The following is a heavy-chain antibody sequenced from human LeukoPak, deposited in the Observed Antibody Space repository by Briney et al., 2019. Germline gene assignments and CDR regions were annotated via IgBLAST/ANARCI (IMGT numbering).Heavy chain of an antibody. V-gene: IGHV5-51*01. Sequence: KNGESLKISCKGSGYSFTSHWIGWVRPTPGKGLEWMGIIYPGDSDTRYSPSFQGQVTFSADKSISTVYLQWSSLKASDTAIYYCARHLSNLVGTYHFDFWGQGTLVTVSS. D-gene: IGHD1-14*01. CDR2: IYPGDSDT. J-gene: IGHJ4*02. CDR3: ARHLSNLVGTYHFDF. CDR1: GYSFTSHW.